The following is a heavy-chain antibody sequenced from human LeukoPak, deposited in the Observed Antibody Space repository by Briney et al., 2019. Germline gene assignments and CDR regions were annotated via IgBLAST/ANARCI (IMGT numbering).Heavy chain of an antibody. Sequence: ASVKVSCKASGYTFTSYDINWVRQATGQGLEWMGWMNPNSGNTGYAQKFQGRVTMTTDTSTSTAYMELRSLRSDDTAVYYCARETYSSSWYLVSYYYGMDVWGQGTTVTVSS. J-gene: IGHJ6*02. V-gene: IGHV1-8*02. D-gene: IGHD6-13*01. CDR3: ARETYSSSWYLVSYYYGMDV. CDR2: MNPNSGNT. CDR1: GYTFTSYD.